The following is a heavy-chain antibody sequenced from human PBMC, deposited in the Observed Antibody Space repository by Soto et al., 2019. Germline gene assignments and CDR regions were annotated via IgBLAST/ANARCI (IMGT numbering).Heavy chain of an antibody. J-gene: IGHJ4*02. CDR3: LETLDGLGGLDH. CDR2: ISSSGTTT. CDR1: GFTFSSYE. Sequence: PGGSLRLSCGTSGFTFSSYEMNWVRQAPGKGLEWVSYISSSGTTTYYADSVKGRFTIARDKGKKSLSLQMNSLTAEDTAIYYCLETLDGLGGLDHWGQGTLVTVYS. D-gene: IGHD3-10*01. V-gene: IGHV3-48*03.